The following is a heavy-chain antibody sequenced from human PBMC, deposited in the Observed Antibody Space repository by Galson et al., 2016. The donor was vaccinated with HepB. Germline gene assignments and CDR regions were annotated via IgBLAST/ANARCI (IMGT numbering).Heavy chain of an antibody. D-gene: IGHD3-10*01. V-gene: IGHV1-18*01. Sequence: SCKASGYTFTSYGINWVRQAPGQGLEWMGRINTYTGNTNYPQKFQGSVTMTTDTSTSTAYMDLRSLRPDDTAVYYCARDRAYGGLMFDSWGQGTLVTVSS. CDR2: INTYTGNT. J-gene: IGHJ4*02. CDR1: GYTFTSYG. CDR3: ARDRAYGGLMFDS.